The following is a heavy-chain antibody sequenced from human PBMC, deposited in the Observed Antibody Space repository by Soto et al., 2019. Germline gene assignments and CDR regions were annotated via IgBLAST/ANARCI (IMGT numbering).Heavy chain of an antibody. CDR3: ALYDALFFDY. J-gene: IGHJ4*02. V-gene: IGHV3-21*01. D-gene: IGHD2-8*01. CDR2: ITTSTSSNV. Sequence: GGSLRLSCAASGFSVATYNMNWVRQAPGKGLEWVSSITTSTSSNVYYADSEKGRFTISRDSAKNSLYLQMNSLRAEDTALYFCALYDALFFDYRGQGTLVTVSS. CDR1: GFSVATYN.